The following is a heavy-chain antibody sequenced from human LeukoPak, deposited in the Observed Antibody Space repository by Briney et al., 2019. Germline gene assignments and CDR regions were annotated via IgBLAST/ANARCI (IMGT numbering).Heavy chain of an antibody. CDR2: FDPEDGET. D-gene: IGHD1-7*01. CDR1: GYTLTELS. Sequence: ASVKVSCKVSGYTLTELSMHWVRQAPGKGLEWMGGFDPEDGETIYAQKFQGRVTMTEDTSTDTAYMELNSLRSEDTAVYYCATENWNSDAFDIWGQGTMVTVSS. J-gene: IGHJ3*02. V-gene: IGHV1-24*01. CDR3: ATENWNSDAFDI.